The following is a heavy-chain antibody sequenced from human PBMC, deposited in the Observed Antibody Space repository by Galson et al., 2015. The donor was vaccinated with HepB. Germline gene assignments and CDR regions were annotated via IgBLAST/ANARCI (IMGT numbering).Heavy chain of an antibody. CDR1: GFTVSRYG. J-gene: IGHJ3*02. CDR2: ISSDGSNT. V-gene: IGHV3-30*18. CDR3: AKVTGSGSRFLEWFSDAFDM. Sequence: SLRLCCAASGFTVSRYGIHWVRQAPGKGLEWVAVISSDGSNTYFADSWKARFTISRDNPKNTVDLQMNSLRAEDTAVYYCAKVTGSGSRFLEWFSDAFDMWGQGTMVTVSS. D-gene: IGHD3-3*01.